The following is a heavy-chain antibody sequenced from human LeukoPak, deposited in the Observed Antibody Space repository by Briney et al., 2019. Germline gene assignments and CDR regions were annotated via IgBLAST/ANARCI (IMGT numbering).Heavy chain of an antibody. CDR1: EFTFSSYA. J-gene: IGHJ4*02. V-gene: IGHV3-23*01. CDR3: AKDPHLGDSSGYYFFDY. CDR2: ISGSGGST. D-gene: IGHD3-22*01. Sequence: PGGSLRLSCAASEFTFSSYAMSWVRQAPGKGLEWVSAISGSGGSTYYADSVKGRFTISRDNSKNTLYLQMNSLRAEDTAVYYCAKDPHLGDSSGYYFFDYWGQGTLVTVSS.